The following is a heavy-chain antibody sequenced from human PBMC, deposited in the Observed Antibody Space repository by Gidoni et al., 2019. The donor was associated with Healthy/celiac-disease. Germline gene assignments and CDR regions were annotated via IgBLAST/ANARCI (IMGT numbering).Heavy chain of an antibody. CDR2: INPNSGGT. Sequence: QVQLVQSGAEVKKPGASVKVYCQASGYTFTGNYVHWVRQAPGQGLECMGWINPNSGGTNYAQKFQGWVTMTRDTSISTAYLELSRLRSDDTAVYYCARGGVVVVPAAKYNWFDPWGQGTLVTVSS. D-gene: IGHD2-2*01. V-gene: IGHV1-2*04. CDR3: ARGGVVVVPAAKYNWFDP. CDR1: GYTFTGNY. J-gene: IGHJ5*02.